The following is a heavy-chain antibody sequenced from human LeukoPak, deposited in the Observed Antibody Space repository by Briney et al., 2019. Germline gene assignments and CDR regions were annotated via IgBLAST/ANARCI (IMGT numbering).Heavy chain of an antibody. CDR1: GFSVSDNG. CDR3: ARGALYYMDV. CDR2: IVGGDGGT. J-gene: IGHJ6*03. Sequence: GGSLRLSCAASGFSVSDNGMSWVRQAPGQGLEWVSGIVGGDGGTYYADSVKGRFIISRDNSKNTLYVQMNSLRAEDTAVYYCARGALYYMDVWGKGTTVTISS. V-gene: IGHV3-23*01.